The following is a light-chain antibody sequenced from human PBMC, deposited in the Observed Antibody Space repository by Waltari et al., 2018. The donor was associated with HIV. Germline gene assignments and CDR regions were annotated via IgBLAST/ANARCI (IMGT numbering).Light chain of an antibody. V-gene: IGKV3-11*01. J-gene: IGKJ4*01. CDR1: QSVSSF. CDR2: DAS. Sequence: ELVLTQSPATLPLSLGARATLSCRASQSVSSFLAWFQQKPGQAPRLLISDASTRATGIPARFSGSGSGTDFTLTISSLEPEDFAVYYCQQRSDWPRLTFGGGTKVEIK. CDR3: QQRSDWPRLT.